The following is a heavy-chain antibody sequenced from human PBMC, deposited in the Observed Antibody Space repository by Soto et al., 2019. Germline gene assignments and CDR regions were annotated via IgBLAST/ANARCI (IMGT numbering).Heavy chain of an antibody. Sequence: SETLSLTCTVSGGSISSYYWSWIRQPPGKGLEWIGYIYYSGSTNYNPSLKSRVTISVDTSKNQFSLKLSSVTAADTAVYYCARAGWELQGCWFDPWGQGTLVTVSS. CDR3: ARAGWELQGCWFDP. V-gene: IGHV4-59*01. CDR1: GGSISSYY. D-gene: IGHD1-26*01. J-gene: IGHJ5*02. CDR2: IYYSGST.